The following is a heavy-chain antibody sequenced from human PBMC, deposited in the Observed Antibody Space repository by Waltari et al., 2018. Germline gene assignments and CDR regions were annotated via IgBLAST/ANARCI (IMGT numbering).Heavy chain of an antibody. J-gene: IGHJ3*02. CDR3: ARGGSSYYDAYGT. CDR1: GVYFYADNTY. CDR2: IYSTGST. V-gene: IGHV4-39*07. Sequence: QLPLQESGPGLVKPSETLSLTCTVTGVYFYADNTYWGWIRQPPGEGLEWVGSIYSTGSTYYKTSLKSRVTVSIDTPNNQFSLKLTSVTAADMAVYFCARGGSSYYDAYGTWGQGSMVIVSS. D-gene: IGHD1-26*01.